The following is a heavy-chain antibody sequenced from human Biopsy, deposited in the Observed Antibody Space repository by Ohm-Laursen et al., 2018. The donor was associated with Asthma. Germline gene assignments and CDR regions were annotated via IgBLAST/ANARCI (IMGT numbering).Heavy chain of an antibody. J-gene: IGHJ6*02. CDR2: ISVYNGNT. Sequence: ASVKVSCKTSGYTFNSAGITWVRQAPGQGLEWMGWISVYNGNTKVAQKLQDRVTMITDTSTSTAYMELRSLRSDDTAVYFCARAVEYSHYYVMDVGGQGTTVTVS. V-gene: IGHV1-18*01. D-gene: IGHD2-8*02. CDR1: GYTFNSAG. CDR3: ARAVEYSHYYVMDV.